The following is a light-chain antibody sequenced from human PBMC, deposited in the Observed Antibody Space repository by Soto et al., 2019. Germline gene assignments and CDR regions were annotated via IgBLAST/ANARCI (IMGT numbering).Light chain of an antibody. CDR2: DAS. V-gene: IGKV3-11*01. J-gene: IGKJ2*01. CDR1: QSVSSY. CDR3: QQRSNWLYT. Sequence: IVLTQSPATLSLSPGERATLSCRASQSVSSYLAWYQQKPGQAPRLLIYDASNRATGIPARFSGSGSGTDLTLTISSLEPEDFAVYYCQQRSNWLYTFGQGTKLEIK.